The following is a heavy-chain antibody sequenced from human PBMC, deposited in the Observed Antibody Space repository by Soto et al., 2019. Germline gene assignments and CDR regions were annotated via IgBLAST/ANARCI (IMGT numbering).Heavy chain of an antibody. J-gene: IGHJ6*01. V-gene: IGHV3-73*01. CDR2: IKNKANDYAT. D-gene: IGHD1-26*01. CDR3: TRLSEGAYYHYGMNV. Sequence: GGSLRLSCAGSGFTFSDYAIHWVRQASGRGLEWVGRIKNKANDYATASAASLRGRFTVSRDDSTNTAYPHMSSLETDDTAIYYCTRLSEGAYYHYGMNVWGQGTTVTVSS. CDR1: GFTFSDYA.